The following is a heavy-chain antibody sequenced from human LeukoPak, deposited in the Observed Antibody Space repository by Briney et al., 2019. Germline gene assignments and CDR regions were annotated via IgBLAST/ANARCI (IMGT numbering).Heavy chain of an antibody. Sequence: SETLSLTCAVYGESFSGYYWSWIRQPPGKGLEWIGYIYYSGSTNYNPSLKSRVTISVDTSKNQFSLKLSSVTAADTAVYYCARTGYCRSTSCYTASRPYYYYYMDVWGKGTTVTVSS. CDR2: IYYSGST. CDR1: GESFSGYY. D-gene: IGHD2-2*02. J-gene: IGHJ6*03. V-gene: IGHV4-59*01. CDR3: ARTGYCRSTSCYTASRPYYYYYMDV.